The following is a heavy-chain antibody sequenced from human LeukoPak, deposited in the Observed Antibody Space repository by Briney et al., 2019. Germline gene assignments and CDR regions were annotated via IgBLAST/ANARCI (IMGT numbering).Heavy chain of an antibody. CDR3: AKEGSVDSGSYHVYYFDY. V-gene: IGHV3-43D*03. CDR2: SSWYCGST. Sequence: AGSLRLSCAASGFTIDGYTKHWVRQPPPPGQERVSLSSWYCGSTYYADSVKGRFTISRDNSKNSLYLQMNSLRAEDTALYYCAKEGSVDSGSYHVYYFDYWGQGTLVTVSS. D-gene: IGHD1-26*01. J-gene: IGHJ4*02. CDR1: GFTIDGYT.